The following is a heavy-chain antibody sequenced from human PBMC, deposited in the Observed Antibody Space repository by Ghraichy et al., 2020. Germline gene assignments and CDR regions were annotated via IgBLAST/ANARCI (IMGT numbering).Heavy chain of an antibody. CDR2: IYYSGST. D-gene: IGHD3-16*01. CDR1: GGSISSYY. CDR3: ARDMSAGGGWFDP. Sequence: LETLSLTCTVSGGSISSYYWSWIRQPPGKGLEWIGYIYYSGSTNYNPSLKSRVTISVDTSKNQFSLKLSSVTAADTAVYYCARDMSAGGGWFDPWGQGTLVTVSS. J-gene: IGHJ5*02. V-gene: IGHV4-59*01.